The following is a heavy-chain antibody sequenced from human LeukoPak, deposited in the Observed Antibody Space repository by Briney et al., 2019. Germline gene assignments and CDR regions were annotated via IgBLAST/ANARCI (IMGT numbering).Heavy chain of an antibody. V-gene: IGHV1-18*01. J-gene: IGHJ4*02. Sequence: ALVKVSCKASGYTFTSYGISWVRQAPGQGLEWMGWISAYNGNTNYAQKLQGRVTMTTDTSTSTAYMELRGLRSDDTAVYYCARDQGYYDILTGFTGDYWGQGTLVTVSS. CDR2: ISAYNGNT. D-gene: IGHD3-9*01. CDR3: ARDQGYYDILTGFTGDY. CDR1: GYTFTSYG.